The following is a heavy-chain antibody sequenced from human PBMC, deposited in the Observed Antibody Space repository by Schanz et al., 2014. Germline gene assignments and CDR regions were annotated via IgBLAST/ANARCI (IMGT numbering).Heavy chain of an antibody. J-gene: IGHJ4*02. D-gene: IGHD3-10*01. CDR2: ISSSGTTI. CDR3: ARDNYYGSGSCAY. V-gene: IGHV3-48*01. Sequence: QLVGSGGGLIQPGGSLRLSCTASGFAFSSYSMNWVRQAPGKGLEWVSYISSSGTTIYYADSVKGRFTISRDNAKNSMYLHMKSLRGEDTAVYYCARDNYYGSGSCAYWGQGTLVTVSS. CDR1: GFAFSSYS.